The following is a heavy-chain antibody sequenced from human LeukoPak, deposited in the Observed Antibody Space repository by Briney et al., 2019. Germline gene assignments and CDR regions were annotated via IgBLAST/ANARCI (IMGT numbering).Heavy chain of an antibody. CDR1: GFTFSSYS. CDR2: ISSSSSTV. V-gene: IGHV3-48*04. CDR3: ARDPATGSYFRFDAFDI. Sequence: GGSLRLSCAASGFTFSSYSMNWVRQAPGKGLEWVSYISSSSSTVYYADSVKDRFTISRDTAKNSLYLQMNSLRAEDTAMYYCARDPATGSYFRFDAFDIWGQGTMVTVSS. D-gene: IGHD1-26*01. J-gene: IGHJ3*02.